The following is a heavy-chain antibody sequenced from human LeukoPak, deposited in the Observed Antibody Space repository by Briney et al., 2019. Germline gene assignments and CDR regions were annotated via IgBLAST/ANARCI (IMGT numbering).Heavy chain of an antibody. Sequence: GGSLRLSCSASGFTFSDYDMNWVRQSPGKGLEWVSSISGLSSYTYYGESVKGRFSISRDNAKNSLYLQMNSLGAEDTATYYCGRAFPPLRTSSAGDLWGQGILVTVSS. J-gene: IGHJ4*02. V-gene: IGHV3-21*01. CDR2: ISGLSSYT. CDR1: GFTFSDYD. CDR3: GRAFPPLRTSSAGDL. D-gene: IGHD3-16*01.